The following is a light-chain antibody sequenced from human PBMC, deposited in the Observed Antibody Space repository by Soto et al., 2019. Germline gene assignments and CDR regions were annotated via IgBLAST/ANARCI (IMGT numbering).Light chain of an antibody. CDR3: QQYGSSPRT. CDR1: QSISSSY. V-gene: IGKV3-20*01. J-gene: IGKJ2*01. Sequence: ESVLTQSPGTLSLSPGERATLSCRASQSISSSYLAWYQQRPGQAPRLLIYAASSRATGIPDRFSGGGSATDFTLTVSRLEPEDFAVYYCQQYGSSPRTFGQGTKLEIK. CDR2: AAS.